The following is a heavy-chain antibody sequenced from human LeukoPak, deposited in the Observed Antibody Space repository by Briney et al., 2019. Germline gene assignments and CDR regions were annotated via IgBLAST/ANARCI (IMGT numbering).Heavy chain of an antibody. D-gene: IGHD3-10*01. Sequence: SETLSLTCTVSGGSISSGGYYWSWIRQHPGKGLEWIGYIYYSGSTYYNPSLKSRVTISVDTSKNQFSLELSSVTAADTAVYYCARNMVRGYYYMDVWGKGTTVTVSS. CDR2: IYYSGST. J-gene: IGHJ6*03. CDR3: ARNMVRGYYYMDV. V-gene: IGHV4-31*03. CDR1: GGSISSGGYY.